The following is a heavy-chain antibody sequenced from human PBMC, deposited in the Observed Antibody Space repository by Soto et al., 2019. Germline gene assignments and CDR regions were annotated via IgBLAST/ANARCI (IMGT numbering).Heavy chain of an antibody. D-gene: IGHD2-21*02. J-gene: IGHJ4*02. CDR3: ARSIVVVTALDY. V-gene: IGHV1-18*01. Sequence: ASVKVSCKASGYTFTNYGISWVRQAPGQGLEWMGWINTYNGNTNHAQKFQGRVTITRDTSASTAYMELSSLRSEDTAVYYCARSIVVVTALDYWGQGTLVTVSS. CDR2: INTYNGNT. CDR1: GYTFTNYG.